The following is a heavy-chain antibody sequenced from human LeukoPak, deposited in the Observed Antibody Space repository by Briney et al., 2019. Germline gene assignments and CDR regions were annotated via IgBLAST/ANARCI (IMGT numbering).Heavy chain of an antibody. CDR3: ARARIYTIFDY. CDR1: GGSISSSSYY. J-gene: IGHJ4*02. Sequence: SETLSLTCTVSGGSISSSSYYWGWIRQPPGKGLEWIGNIYYSGSTYYNPSLKSRVTISVDTSKNQFSLKLSSVTAADTAVYYCARARIYTIFDYWGQGTLVTVSS. V-gene: IGHV4-39*07. D-gene: IGHD3-9*01. CDR2: IYYSGST.